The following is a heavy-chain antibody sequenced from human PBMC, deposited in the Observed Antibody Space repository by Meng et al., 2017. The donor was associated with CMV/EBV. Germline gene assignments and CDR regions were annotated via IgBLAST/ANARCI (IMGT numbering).Heavy chain of an antibody. Sequence: SVKVSCKASGGTFSSYTISWVRQAPGQGLEWMGRIIPILGIANYAQKFQGRVTITADKSTSTAYMELSSLRSEDTAVYYCARGYCSSTSCYTSLEYFQHWGQGTQVTVSS. CDR3: ARGYCSSTSCYTSLEYFQH. CDR2: IIPILGIA. V-gene: IGHV1-69*02. D-gene: IGHD2-2*02. J-gene: IGHJ1*01. CDR1: GGTFSSYT.